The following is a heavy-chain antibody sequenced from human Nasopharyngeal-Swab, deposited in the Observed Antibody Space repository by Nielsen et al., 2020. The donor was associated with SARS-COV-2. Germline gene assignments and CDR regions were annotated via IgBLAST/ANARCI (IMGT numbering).Heavy chain of an antibody. Sequence: SETLSLTCTVSGGSISSYYWGWIRQPPGKGLEWIGYIYYSGSTNYNPSLKSRVTISVDTSKNQFSLKLSSVTAADTAVYYCARGRRGVTIFGVVIEDAFDIWGQGTMVTVSS. D-gene: IGHD3-3*01. CDR2: IYYSGST. V-gene: IGHV4-59*01. CDR3: ARGRRGVTIFGVVIEDAFDI. CDR1: GGSISSYY. J-gene: IGHJ3*02.